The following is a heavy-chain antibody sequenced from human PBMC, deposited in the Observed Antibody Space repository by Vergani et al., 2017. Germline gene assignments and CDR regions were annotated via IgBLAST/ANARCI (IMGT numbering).Heavy chain of an antibody. CDR2: IYPNGNG. CDR3: ARGNCGVNCPKYNWLAP. D-gene: IGHD2-21*01. V-gene: IGHV4-4*07. CDR1: GGSMSDFY. Sequence: QVQLQESGPGLVKPSETLSLTCTVSGGSMSDFYWTWIRQPAGRGLEWIGRIYPNGNGNYNESLRSRLTMSIDTSRRQFSLSLSSVTAADTAVYYCARGNCGVNCPKYNWLAPWGRGILVTVSS. J-gene: IGHJ5*02.